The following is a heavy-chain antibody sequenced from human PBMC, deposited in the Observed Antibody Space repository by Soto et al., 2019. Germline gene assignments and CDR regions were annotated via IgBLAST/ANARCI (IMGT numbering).Heavy chain of an antibody. V-gene: IGHV4-39*01. CDR3: ARQRTSVVTKAYFDE. CDR1: VVSINSRSYY. Sequence: PSETLSLTCTVSVVSINSRSYYWGWIRQSPGKGLEWIGSIYYSGSTYYNPSLKSRVAMSVDTSKNQFSLKLRSVSAADTAVYYCARQRTSVVTKAYFDEWGEGSQVTVSS. J-gene: IGHJ4*02. D-gene: IGHD2-21*02. CDR2: IYYSGST.